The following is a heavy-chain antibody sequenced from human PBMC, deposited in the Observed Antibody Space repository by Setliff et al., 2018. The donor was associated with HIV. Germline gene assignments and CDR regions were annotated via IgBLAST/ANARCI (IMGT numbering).Heavy chain of an antibody. V-gene: IGHV1-18*03. D-gene: IGHD6-19*01. J-gene: IGHJ4*02. Sequence: ASVKVSCKASGYTFTSYGISWVRQAPGQGLERMGWISAYNGNTNYARKLQGRVTMTTDTSTSTAYMELRSLRSDDMAVYYCARDRVVAWLVYDYWGQGTLVTVSS. CDR2: ISAYNGNT. CDR3: ARDRVVAWLVYDY. CDR1: GYTFTSYG.